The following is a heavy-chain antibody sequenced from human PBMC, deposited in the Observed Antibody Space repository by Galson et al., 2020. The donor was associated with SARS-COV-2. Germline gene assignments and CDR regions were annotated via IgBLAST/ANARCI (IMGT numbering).Heavy chain of an antibody. CDR3: ARAARYAGSYSDY. V-gene: IGHV4-30-4*01. J-gene: IGHJ4*02. Sequence: SETLSLTCTVSGGSIRSGDFYWSWIRQPPGKGLEWIGYIYYSGNTFYNPSLKSRLTISVDTSKNQFYLKLSSVTAADTAVYYCARAARYAGSYSDYWGQGTLVTVSS. D-gene: IGHD1-26*01. CDR2: IYYSGNT. CDR1: GGSIRSGDFY.